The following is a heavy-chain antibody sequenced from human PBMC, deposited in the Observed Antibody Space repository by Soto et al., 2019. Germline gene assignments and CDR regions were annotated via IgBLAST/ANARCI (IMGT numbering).Heavy chain of an antibody. V-gene: IGHV3-33*01. J-gene: IGHJ4*02. Sequence: GGSLRLSCAASGFTFSSYGMHWVRQAPGKGLEWVAVIWYDGSNKYYADSVKGRFTISRDNSKNTLYLQMNSLRAEDTAVYYCARGHNDGYFDYWGQGTLVTVSS. CDR1: GFTFSSYG. CDR2: IWYDGSNK. CDR3: ARGHNDGYFDY. D-gene: IGHD1-1*01.